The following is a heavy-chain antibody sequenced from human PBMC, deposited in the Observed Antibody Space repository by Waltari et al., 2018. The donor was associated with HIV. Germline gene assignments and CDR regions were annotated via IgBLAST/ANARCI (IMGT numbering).Heavy chain of an antibody. CDR3: AQDAGRNGYSFFGF. CDR1: GATLRNSG. J-gene: IGHJ4*02. D-gene: IGHD3-22*01. Sequence: EVQLLESGGTLAQPGGSLSPSCAASGATLRNSGMTWVRQAPGKGLEWVSTITVDHNTYYADSVKGRFSISRDNSRNLVSLRMNTLKVEDTGMYYCAQDAGRNGYSFFGFWGRGTLVAVSS. CDR2: ITVDHNT. V-gene: IGHV3-23*01.